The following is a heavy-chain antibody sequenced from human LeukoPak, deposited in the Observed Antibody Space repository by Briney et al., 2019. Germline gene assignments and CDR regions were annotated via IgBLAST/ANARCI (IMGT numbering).Heavy chain of an antibody. CDR3: ARDRRELNIYYYYMDV. Sequence: GGSLRLSCAASGFTFSSYSMNWVRQAPGKGLEWVSSISSSSSYIYYADSVKGRFTISRDNAKNSLYLQINSLRAEDTAVYYCARDRRELNIYYYYMDVWGKGTTVTVSS. J-gene: IGHJ6*03. CDR1: GFTFSSYS. V-gene: IGHV3-21*01. CDR2: ISSSSSYI. D-gene: IGHD1-7*01.